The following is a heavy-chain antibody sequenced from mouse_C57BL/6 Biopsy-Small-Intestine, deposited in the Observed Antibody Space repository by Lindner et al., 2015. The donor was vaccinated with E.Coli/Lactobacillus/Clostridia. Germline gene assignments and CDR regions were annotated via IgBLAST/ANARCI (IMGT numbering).Heavy chain of an antibody. V-gene: IGHV1-69*02. CDR1: GGTVSSYG. J-gene: IGHJ1*01. D-gene: IGHD1-1*01. CDR3: ARENWYGSGSYYRDGLDI. Sequence: SVKVSCKASGGTVSSYGIHWVRQAPGQGLEWMGEIVPLSGTSHYAQKFQGRVTIIADTSTNTAYMELTSLRSDDTAVYYCARENWYGSGSYYRDGLDIWGQGTTVTVSS. CDR2: IVPLSGTS.